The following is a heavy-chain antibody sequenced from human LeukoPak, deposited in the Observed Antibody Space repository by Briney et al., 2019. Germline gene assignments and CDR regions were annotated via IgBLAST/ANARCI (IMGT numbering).Heavy chain of an antibody. CDR1: GGSISSGGYY. CDR2: IYYSGST. J-gene: IGHJ4*02. CDR3: AGALKNNWNYMVDDY. D-gene: IGHD1-7*01. V-gene: IGHV4-31*03. Sequence: PSQTLSLTCTVSGGSISSGGYYWSWIRQHPEKGLEWIGYIYYSGSTYYNPSLKSRVTISVDTSKNQFSLKLSSVTAADTAVYYCAGALKNNWNYMVDDYWAREPWSPSPQ.